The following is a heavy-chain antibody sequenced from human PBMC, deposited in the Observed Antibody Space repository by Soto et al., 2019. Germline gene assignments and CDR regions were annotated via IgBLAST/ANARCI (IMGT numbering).Heavy chain of an antibody. D-gene: IGHD4-17*01. Sequence: PSETLSLTCAVSGGSISSSNWWSWVCQPPGKGLEWIGEIYHSGSTNYNPSLKSRVTISVDKSKNQFSLKLSSVTAADTAVYYCARTSVDYGDYVFPMDVWGQGTTVTVSS. CDR1: GGSISSSNW. J-gene: IGHJ6*02. CDR2: IYHSGST. CDR3: ARTSVDYGDYVFPMDV. V-gene: IGHV4-4*02.